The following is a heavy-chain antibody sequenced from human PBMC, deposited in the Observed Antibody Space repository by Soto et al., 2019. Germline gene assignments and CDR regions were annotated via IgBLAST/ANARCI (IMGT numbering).Heavy chain of an antibody. CDR1: GGSVSSGSYY. V-gene: IGHV4-61*01. Sequence: PSETLSLTCTVSGGSVSSGSYYWSWLRQPPGKGLEWIGYIYYTGSTNYNPSLRGRVTMSVDMSKNQFSLNLTSMTAADTAVYYCARGGGEIYYGLFDIWGPGTMVNVS. D-gene: IGHD1-26*01. CDR2: IYYTGST. J-gene: IGHJ3*02. CDR3: ARGGGEIYYGLFDI.